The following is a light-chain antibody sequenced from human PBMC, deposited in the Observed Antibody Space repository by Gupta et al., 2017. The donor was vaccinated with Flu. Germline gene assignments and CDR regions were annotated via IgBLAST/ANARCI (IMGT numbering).Light chain of an antibody. CDR1: RSVRSDY. CDR2: AAS. Sequence: GTLSLSPGERATLSCRASRSVRSDYLAWYQQKPGQTPRLLIYAASSRATGIPDRFSGSASGTDFTLTISRLEPEDFAVYYCQQYGDSPRTFGQGTKVEIK. CDR3: QQYGDSPRT. V-gene: IGKV3-20*01. J-gene: IGKJ1*01.